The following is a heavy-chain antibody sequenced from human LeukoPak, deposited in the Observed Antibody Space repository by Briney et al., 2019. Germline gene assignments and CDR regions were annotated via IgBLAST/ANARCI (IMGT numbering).Heavy chain of an antibody. V-gene: IGHV3-74*01. CDR3: AGTTPELIAAAGTDY. CDR1: GFTFSSYW. J-gene: IGHJ4*02. CDR2: INNDGSDT. D-gene: IGHD6-13*01. Sequence: PGGSLRLSCTASGFTFSSYWMHWVRQAPGKGLVWVSYINNDGSDTSYADSVKGRFTISRDNAKNTLYLQMNSLRAEDTAVYYCAGTTPELIAAAGTDYWGQGTLVTVSS.